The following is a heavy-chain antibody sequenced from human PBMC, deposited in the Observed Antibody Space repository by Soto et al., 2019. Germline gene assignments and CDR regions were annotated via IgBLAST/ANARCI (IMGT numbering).Heavy chain of an antibody. CDR3: AKRPQDCSGGTCYRNYFDY. J-gene: IGHJ4*02. V-gene: IGHV3-23*01. CDR2: ISGSGAAT. Sequence: GGSLRLSCAASGFIFNNYYMNWVRLAPDKGLEWVSVISGSGAATYYADSVKGRFTISRDNSKNTLYLQLNNLRAEDTAVYFCAKRPQDCSGGTCYRNYFDYWGQGTEVTVS. CDR1: GFIFNNYY. D-gene: IGHD2-15*01.